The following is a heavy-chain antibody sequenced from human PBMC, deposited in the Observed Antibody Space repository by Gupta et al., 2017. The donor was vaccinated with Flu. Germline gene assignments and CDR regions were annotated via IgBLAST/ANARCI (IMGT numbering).Heavy chain of an antibody. V-gene: IGHV1-2*06. D-gene: IGHD6-19*01. J-gene: IGHJ4*02. Sequence: QVQLVQSGAEQRKPGASVRVACEASGYIFTGYYLHWVRQAPGQGLEWMGQITPDNGGTNYAQKFQGRVTMTWDSSISTAYLELIGLRSDDTAVYFCARESGRGYYGSSGYFPDYWGQGTLVTVSS. CDR2: ITPDNGGT. CDR3: ARESGRGYYGSSGYFPDY. CDR1: GYIFTGYY.